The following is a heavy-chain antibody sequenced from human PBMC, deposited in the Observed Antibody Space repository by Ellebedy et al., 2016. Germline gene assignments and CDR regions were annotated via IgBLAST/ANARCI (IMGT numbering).Heavy chain of an antibody. CDR2: IRGSGANT. CDR1: GFSFTNFG. J-gene: IGHJ4*02. Sequence: GESLKISXEASGFSFTNFGMSWVRQAPGQGLEWVSGIRGSGANTYYADSVKGRFTISRDNSKNTLYLQMNNLRADDTAVYYCVKDRMVIRPYYFDHWGQGIVVTVSS. D-gene: IGHD3-22*01. CDR3: VKDRMVIRPYYFDH. V-gene: IGHV3-23*01.